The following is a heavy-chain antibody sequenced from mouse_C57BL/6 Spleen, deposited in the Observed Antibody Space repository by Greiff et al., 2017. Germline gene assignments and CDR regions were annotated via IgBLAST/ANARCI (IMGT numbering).Heavy chain of an antibody. Sequence: QVQLQQSGPELVKPGASVKISCKASGYAFSSSWMNWVKQRPGKGLEWIGRIYPGDGATNYNGKFKGKATLTADKSSSTAYMQLSSLTSEDSAVXFCASYGSSLYYAMDYWGQGTSVTVSS. D-gene: IGHD1-1*01. J-gene: IGHJ4*01. CDR1: GYAFSSSW. CDR2: IYPGDGAT. V-gene: IGHV1-82*01. CDR3: ASYGSSLYYAMDY.